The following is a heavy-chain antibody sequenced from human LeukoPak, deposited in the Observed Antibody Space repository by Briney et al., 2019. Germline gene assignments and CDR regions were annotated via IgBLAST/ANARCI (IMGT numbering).Heavy chain of an antibody. CDR2: ISSSSYI. J-gene: IGHJ4*02. CDR1: GFTFSSYS. V-gene: IGHV3-21*01. D-gene: IGHD4-17*01. CDR3: TRGSYGDYEY. Sequence: PGGSLRLSCAASGFTFSSYSMNWVRQAPGKGLEWVSSISSSSYIYYADSVKGRFTISRDNAKNSLYLQMNSLAVDDTAVYFCTRGSYGDYEYWGQGNLVIVSS.